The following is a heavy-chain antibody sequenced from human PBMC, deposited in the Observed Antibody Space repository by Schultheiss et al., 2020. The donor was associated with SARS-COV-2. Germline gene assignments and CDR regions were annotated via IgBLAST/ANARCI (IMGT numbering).Heavy chain of an antibody. CDR2: INPNTAGT. D-gene: IGHD2-2*01. V-gene: IGHV1-2*02. J-gene: IGHJ4*02. CDR1: GYTFTGYY. CDR3: ARGLGYCSSTSCYPFDY. Sequence: ASVKVSCKASGYTFTGYYMHWVRQAPGQGLEWMGWINPNTAGTNYAQKLQGRVTMTRDTSISTAYMELSRLRSDDTAVYYCARGLGYCSSTSCYPFDYWGQGTLVTVSS.